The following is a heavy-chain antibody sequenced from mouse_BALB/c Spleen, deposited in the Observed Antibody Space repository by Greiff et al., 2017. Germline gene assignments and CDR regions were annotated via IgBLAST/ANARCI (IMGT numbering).Heavy chain of an antibody. CDR3: SSFDY. CDR2: IDPETGGT. Sequence: VQVVESGAELVRPGASVTLSCKASGYTFTDYEMHWVKQTPVHGLEWIGAIDPETGGTAYNQKFKGKATLTADKSSSTAYMELRSLTSEDSAVYYCSSFDYWGQGTTLTVSS. CDR1: GYTFTDYE. V-gene: IGHV1-15*01. J-gene: IGHJ2*01.